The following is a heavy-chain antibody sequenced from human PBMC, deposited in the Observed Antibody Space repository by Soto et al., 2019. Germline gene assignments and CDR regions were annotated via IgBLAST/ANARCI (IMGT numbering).Heavy chain of an antibody. CDR2: IYPGDSDT. D-gene: IGHD6-13*01. CDR1: GYSFTSYW. V-gene: IGHV5-51*01. Sequence: GEALKISCKGSGYSFTSYWIGWVRQMPGKGLEWMGIIYPGDSDTRYSPSFQGQVTISADKSISTAYLQWSSLKASDTAMYYCARLARIAAAGNTPDCWGQGTLVTVSS. CDR3: ARLARIAAAGNTPDC. J-gene: IGHJ4*02.